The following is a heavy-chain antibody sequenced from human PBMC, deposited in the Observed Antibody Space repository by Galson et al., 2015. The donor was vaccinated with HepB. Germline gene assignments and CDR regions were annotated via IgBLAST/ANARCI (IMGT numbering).Heavy chain of an antibody. Sequence: SLRLSCAASGFTFSSYAMHWVRQAPGKGLEWVAVISYDGSNKYYADSVKGRFTISRDNSKNTLYLQMNSLRAEDTAVYYCARGGDSGSYRVYYGMDVWGQGTTVTVSS. J-gene: IGHJ6*02. V-gene: IGHV3-30-3*01. CDR2: ISYDGSNK. CDR3: ARGGDSGSYRVYYGMDV. CDR1: GFTFSSYA. D-gene: IGHD1-26*01.